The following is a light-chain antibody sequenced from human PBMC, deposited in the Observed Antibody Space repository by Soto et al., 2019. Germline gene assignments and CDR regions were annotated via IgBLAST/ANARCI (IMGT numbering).Light chain of an antibody. CDR2: DAS. CDR1: QSVSSY. CDR3: QQRSNWPPIT. Sequence: EIVLTQSPATLSLSPVEIVTLSFMASQSVSSYLAWYQQKPGQAPRLLIYDASNRATGIPARFSGSGSGTDFTLTISSLEPEDFAVYYCQQRSNWPPITFGQGTRLEIK. J-gene: IGKJ5*01. V-gene: IGKV3-11*01.